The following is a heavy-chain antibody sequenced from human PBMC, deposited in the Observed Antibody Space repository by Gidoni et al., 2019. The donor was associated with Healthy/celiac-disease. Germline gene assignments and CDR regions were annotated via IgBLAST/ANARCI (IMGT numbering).Heavy chain of an antibody. CDR3: ARWAIPTAGTRWFDP. D-gene: IGHD6-13*01. V-gene: IGHV3-48*01. J-gene: IGHJ5*02. Sequence: EVQLVESGGGLVQPGGSLRLSCAASGFTFSSYGMNWVRQAPGKGLESVSYMSSASSAIYYADSVKGRFTISRDNAENSLFLQMNSLTAEDTAVYYCARWAIPTAGTRWFDPWGQGTLVTVSS. CDR2: MSSASSAI. CDR1: GFTFSSYG.